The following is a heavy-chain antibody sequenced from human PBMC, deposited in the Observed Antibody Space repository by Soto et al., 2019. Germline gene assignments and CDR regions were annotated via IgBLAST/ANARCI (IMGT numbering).Heavy chain of an antibody. CDR3: ARVSSSKFDY. J-gene: IGHJ4*02. CDR2: IYYSGST. Sequence: SETLSLTCTVSGGSISSYYWSWIRQPPGKGLEWIGYIYYSGSTNYNPSLKSRVTISVDTSKNQFSLKLSSVTAADTAVYYCARVSSSKFDYWGQGTLLTVSS. D-gene: IGHD6-6*01. CDR1: GGSISSYY. V-gene: IGHV4-59*01.